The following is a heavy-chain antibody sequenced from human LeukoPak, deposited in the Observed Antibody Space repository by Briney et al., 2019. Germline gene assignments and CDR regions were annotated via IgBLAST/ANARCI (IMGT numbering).Heavy chain of an antibody. Sequence: GGSLRLSCAASGFTFSSYAMSWVRQAPGKGLEWVSAISGSGGSTYYADSVKGWFTISRDNSKNTPYLQMNSLRAEDTAVYYCAKDSGSYSGFDYWGQGTLVTVSS. V-gene: IGHV3-23*01. J-gene: IGHJ4*02. CDR2: ISGSGGST. CDR1: GFTFSSYA. CDR3: AKDSGSYSGFDY. D-gene: IGHD1-26*01.